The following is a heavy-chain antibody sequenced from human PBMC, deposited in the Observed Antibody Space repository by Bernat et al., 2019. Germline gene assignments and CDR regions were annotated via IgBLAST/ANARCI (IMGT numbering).Heavy chain of an antibody. J-gene: IGHJ6*03. Sequence: QVQLMQSGAEVKKPGASVKVSCKASGYTFTSYAMHWVRQAPGQRLEWMGWINAGNGNTKYSQKFQGRVTITRDTSASTAYMELSSLRSEDTAVYYCARDPEPAYYYCYMDVWGKGTTVTVSS. CDR1: GYTFTSYA. V-gene: IGHV1-3*01. D-gene: IGHD1-1*01. CDR3: ARDPEPAYYYCYMDV. CDR2: INAGNGNT.